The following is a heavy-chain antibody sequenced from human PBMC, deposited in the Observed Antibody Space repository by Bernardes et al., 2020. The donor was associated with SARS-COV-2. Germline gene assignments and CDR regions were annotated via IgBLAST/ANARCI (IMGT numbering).Heavy chain of an antibody. Sequence: ASVKVSCMVSGYTLTALSMHWVRQAPGKGLEWMGGFDPEDGETIYAQKFQGRVTMTEDTSTDTAYMELSSLRSEDTAVYYCVREGSGSYQYNLDYWGQGTLVTVSS. CDR1: GYTLTALS. V-gene: IGHV1-24*01. CDR3: VREGSGSYQYNLDY. J-gene: IGHJ4*02. CDR2: FDPEDGET. D-gene: IGHD1-26*01.